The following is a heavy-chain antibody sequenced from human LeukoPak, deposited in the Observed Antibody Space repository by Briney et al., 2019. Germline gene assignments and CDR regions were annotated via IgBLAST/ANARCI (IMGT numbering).Heavy chain of an antibody. CDR1: GDSFSYFY. CDR2: IYYSGST. Sequence: SETLSLTCTVSGDSFSYFYWSWIRQPPGKGLEWIGSIYYSGSTYYNPSLKSRVTISVDTSKDQFSLKLSSVTAADTAVYYCARTRYYYNSRSYGAPYYFDYWGQGTLVTVSS. V-gene: IGHV4-59*05. J-gene: IGHJ4*02. D-gene: IGHD3-10*01. CDR3: ARTRYYYNSRSYGAPYYFDY.